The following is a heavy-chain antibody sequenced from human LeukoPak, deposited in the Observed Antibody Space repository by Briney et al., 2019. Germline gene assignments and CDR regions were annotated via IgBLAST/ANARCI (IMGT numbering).Heavy chain of an antibody. J-gene: IGHJ4*02. CDR3: ARDSGYGTFDY. CDR2: IYYSGST. Sequence: SETLSLTCTVSGGSISSYYWSWIRQPPGKGLEWIGYIYYSGSTNYNPSLKSRVTISVDMSKNQFSLKLSSVTAADTAVYYCARDSGYGTFDYWGQGTLVTVSS. V-gene: IGHV4-59*01. CDR1: GGSISSYY. D-gene: IGHD5-12*01.